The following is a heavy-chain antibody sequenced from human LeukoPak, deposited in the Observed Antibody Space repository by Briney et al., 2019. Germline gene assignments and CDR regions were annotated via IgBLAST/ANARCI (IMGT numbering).Heavy chain of an antibody. CDR2: FDPEDGET. CDR3: ASAAYYYDSSGYLI. V-gene: IGHV1-24*01. D-gene: IGHD3-22*01. CDR1: GYTLTELS. Sequence: ASVKVSCKVSGYTLTELSMHWVRQAPGKGLEWMGGFDPEDGETIYAQKFQGRVTITADKSTSTAYMELSSLRSEDTAVYYCASAAYYYDSSGYLIWGQGTLVTVSS. J-gene: IGHJ4*02.